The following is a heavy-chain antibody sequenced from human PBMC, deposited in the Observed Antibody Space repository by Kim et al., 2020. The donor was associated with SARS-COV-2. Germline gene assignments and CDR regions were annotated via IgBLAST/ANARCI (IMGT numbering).Heavy chain of an antibody. J-gene: IGHJ3*02. D-gene: IGHD1-26*01. V-gene: IGHV3-23*01. CDR2: T. CDR3: AKERWDDAFDI. Sequence: TYYADSVKGRFTISRDNSKNTLYLQMNSLRAEDTAVYYCAKERWDDAFDIWGQGAMVTVSS.